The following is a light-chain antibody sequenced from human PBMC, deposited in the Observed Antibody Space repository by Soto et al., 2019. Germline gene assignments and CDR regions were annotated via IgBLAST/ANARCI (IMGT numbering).Light chain of an antibody. CDR3: QHRGRWPRT. Sequence: EIVLTQSPATLSLSPGERATLSCRASQSVNDYLAWYQQKPGQAPRLLISGASNRATGIPLRFSGSGSGTEFTLTISSLEPEDFAVYYCQHRGRWPRTFGQGTKLEIK. V-gene: IGKV3-11*01. CDR1: QSVNDY. J-gene: IGKJ2*01. CDR2: GAS.